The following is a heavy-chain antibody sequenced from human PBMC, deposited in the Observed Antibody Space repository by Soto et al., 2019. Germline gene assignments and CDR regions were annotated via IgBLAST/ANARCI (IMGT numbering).Heavy chain of an antibody. Sequence: EVQLVESGGGLVQPGGSLRLSCAVSGFTFSSSEMYWGRQAPGKGLEWISYIHPSGQPIFYADSVKGRFTISRDNANNSLFLQMNSLRAEDTAVYYCARRASRWGQGTMVTVSS. D-gene: IGHD1-26*01. V-gene: IGHV3-48*03. CDR2: IHPSGQPI. CDR3: ARRASR. CDR1: GFTFSSSE. J-gene: IGHJ3*01.